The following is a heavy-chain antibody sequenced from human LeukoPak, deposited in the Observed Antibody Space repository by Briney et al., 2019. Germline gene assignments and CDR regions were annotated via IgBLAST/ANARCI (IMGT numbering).Heavy chain of an antibody. Sequence: ASVKVSCKASGYTFTSYYMHWVRQAPGQGLEWMGIINPSGGSTSYAPKFKGRVTMTRDMSTSTVYMELSSLRSEDTAVYYCARVLLPRAAGSHFDYWGQGTLVTVSS. CDR3: ARVLLPRAAGSHFDY. D-gene: IGHD2-15*01. CDR2: INPSGGST. J-gene: IGHJ4*02. CDR1: GYTFTSYY. V-gene: IGHV1-46*01.